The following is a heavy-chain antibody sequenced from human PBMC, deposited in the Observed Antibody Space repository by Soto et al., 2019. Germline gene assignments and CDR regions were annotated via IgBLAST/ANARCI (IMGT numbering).Heavy chain of an antibody. CDR2: IIPILGIA. CDR1: GGTFSSYT. D-gene: IGHD2-15*01. CDR3: ASCVGGSCYSGYFDY. J-gene: IGHJ4*02. V-gene: IGHV1-69*02. Sequence: SVKVSCKASGGTFSSYTISWVRQAPGQGLEWMGRIIPILGIANYAQKFQGRVTITADKSTSTAYMELSSLRSEDMAVYYCASCVGGSCYSGYFDYWGQGTLVTVSS.